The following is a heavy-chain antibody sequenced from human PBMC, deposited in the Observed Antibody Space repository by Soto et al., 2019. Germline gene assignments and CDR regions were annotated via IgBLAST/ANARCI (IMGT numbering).Heavy chain of an antibody. D-gene: IGHD3-16*02. CDR1: GVSISSYY. CDR2: ISHSGDT. Sequence: QVQLQEAGPGLVRPSETLSLTCSVSGVSISSYYWSWIRQPPGMGLESIGYISHSGDTNSNPSLTSRVSISVDSSKNQFSLKVTSVTAADTAVYYCARGYTDFVDWGQGTLVTVSS. V-gene: IGHV4-59*01. CDR3: ARGYTDFVD. J-gene: IGHJ4*02.